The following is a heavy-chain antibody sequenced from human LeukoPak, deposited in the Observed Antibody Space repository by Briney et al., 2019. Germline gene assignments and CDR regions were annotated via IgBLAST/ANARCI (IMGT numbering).Heavy chain of an antibody. CDR3: ARGGGLYYDSSGYYYGSN. Sequence: ASVKVSCKASGGTFSSYAISWVRQAPGQGLEWMGGIIPIFGTANYAQKFQGRVTITADESTSTAYMELSSLRSEDTAVYYCARGGGLYYDSSGYYYGSNWGQGTLVTVSS. J-gene: IGHJ4*02. D-gene: IGHD3-22*01. CDR2: IIPIFGTA. CDR1: GGTFSSYA. V-gene: IGHV1-69*13.